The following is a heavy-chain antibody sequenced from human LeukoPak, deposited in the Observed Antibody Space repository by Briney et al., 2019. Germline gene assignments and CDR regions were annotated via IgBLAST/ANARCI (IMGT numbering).Heavy chain of an antibody. V-gene: IGHV3-30*18. J-gene: IGHJ3*02. Sequence: PGGSLRLSCAASGFTFSSYGMHGVRQAPGKGLEWVAVISYDGSNKYYADSVKGRFTISRDNSKNTLYLQMNSLRAEDTAVYYCAKNGAFDIWGQGTMVTVSS. CDR1: GFTFSSYG. CDR2: ISYDGSNK. CDR3: AKNGAFDI.